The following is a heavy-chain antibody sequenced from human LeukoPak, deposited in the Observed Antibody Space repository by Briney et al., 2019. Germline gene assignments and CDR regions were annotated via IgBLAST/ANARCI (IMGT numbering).Heavy chain of an antibody. CDR1: GFTSSSYG. D-gene: IGHD2-2*02. V-gene: IGHV3-33*01. J-gene: IGHJ4*02. CDR2: IFDDGSSE. Sequence: PGRSLRLSCAASGFTSSSYGMHWVRQAPGKGLEWVAVIFDDGSSEYYADSVKGRFTISRDDSKNTLYVQMNSLRAEDTAVYYCARAHGDCSSTSCYMDFDFWGQGTLVTVSS. CDR3: ARAHGDCSSTSCYMDFDF.